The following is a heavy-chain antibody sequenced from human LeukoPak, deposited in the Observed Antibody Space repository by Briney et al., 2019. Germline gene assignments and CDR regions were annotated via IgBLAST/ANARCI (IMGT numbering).Heavy chain of an antibody. CDR1: GYTFTSYD. Sequence: ASVKVSCKASGYTFTSYDIAWVRQATGQGLEWMGWMNPNSGNTGYAQKFQDRVTMTRNTSISIAYMELRSLRSEDTAVYYCARLGLDTAIDYWGQGTLVTVSS. CDR2: MNPNSGNT. CDR3: ARLGLDTAIDY. D-gene: IGHD5-18*01. J-gene: IGHJ4*02. V-gene: IGHV1-8*01.